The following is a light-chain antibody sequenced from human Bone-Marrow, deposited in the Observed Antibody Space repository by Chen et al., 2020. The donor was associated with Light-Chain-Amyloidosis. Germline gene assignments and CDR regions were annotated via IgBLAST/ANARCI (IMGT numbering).Light chain of an antibody. J-gene: IGLJ3*02. V-gene: IGLV3-21*02. CDR1: NIGSTS. CDR2: DDS. Sequence: SYVLTQPSSVSVAPGPPATIACGGNNIGSTSVHWYQRTPGQAPLLVVYDDSDRPSGIPERLSGSNSGNTATLTISRVEAGDEADYYCQVWDRSSDRPVFGGGTKLTVL. CDR3: QVWDRSSDRPV.